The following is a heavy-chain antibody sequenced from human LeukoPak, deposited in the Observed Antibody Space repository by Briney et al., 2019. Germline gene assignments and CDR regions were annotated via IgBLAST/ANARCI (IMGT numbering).Heavy chain of an antibody. CDR2: INHSGST. V-gene: IGHV4-34*01. CDR3: ARDRYGAIDAFDI. CDR1: GVSFSGYY. Sequence: SETLSLTCAVYGVSFSGYYWSWIRQPPGKGLEWIGEINHSGSTNYNPSLKSRVTISVDTSKNQFSLKLSSVTAADTAVYYCARDRYGAIDAFDIWGQGTMVTVSS. D-gene: IGHD3-16*02. J-gene: IGHJ3*02.